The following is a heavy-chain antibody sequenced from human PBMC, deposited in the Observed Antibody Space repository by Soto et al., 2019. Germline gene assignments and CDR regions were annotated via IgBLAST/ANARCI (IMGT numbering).Heavy chain of an antibody. CDR1: GGTFSSYA. J-gene: IGHJ5*02. CDR2: INPSGGST. D-gene: IGHD2-8*01. Sequence: ASVKVSCKASGGTFSSYAISWVRQAPGQGLEWMGIINPSGGSTSYAQKFQGRVTMTRDTSTSTVYMELSSLRSEDTAVYYCARGLPRGLMVYAGRNWFDPWGQGTLVTVSS. V-gene: IGHV1-46*01. CDR3: ARGLPRGLMVYAGRNWFDP.